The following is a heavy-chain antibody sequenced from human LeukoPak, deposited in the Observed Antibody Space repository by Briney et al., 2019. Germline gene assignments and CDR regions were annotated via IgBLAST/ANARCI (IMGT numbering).Heavy chain of an antibody. CDR2: INGGSGNS. CDR1: GFTFNNYA. Sequence: GGSLRLSCAASGFTFNNYAMTWVRQVPGKGLEWVSVINGGSGNSYYADSVKGRFTVSRDNSKNTLYLQMNSLRDEDTAVYYCAKGQGYNYGDSIDYWGQGTLVTVSS. CDR3: AKGQGYNYGDSIDY. D-gene: IGHD5-18*01. J-gene: IGHJ4*02. V-gene: IGHV3-23*01.